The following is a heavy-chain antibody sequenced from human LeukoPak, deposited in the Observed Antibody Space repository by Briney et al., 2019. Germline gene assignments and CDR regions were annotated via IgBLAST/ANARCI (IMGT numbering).Heavy chain of an antibody. J-gene: IGHJ4*02. CDR2: IHSSGGLT. CDR3: ARDSLHNYGGSGYGYYFDY. CDR1: GFAFSTYE. D-gene: IGHD3-22*01. Sequence: GSLRLSCAASGFAFSTYEMIWVRQAPGKEPEWVSYIHSSGGLTYYAASVKGRFTVSRDNAENSLYLQMNSLRVEDTAIYYCARDSLHNYGGSGYGYYFDYWGQGTLVTVSS. V-gene: IGHV3-48*03.